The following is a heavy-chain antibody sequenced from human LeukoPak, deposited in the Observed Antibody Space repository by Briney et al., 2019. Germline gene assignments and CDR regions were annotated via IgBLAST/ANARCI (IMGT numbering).Heavy chain of an antibody. D-gene: IGHD4-17*01. V-gene: IGHV4-59*01. CDR1: GGSISSYY. CDR2: IYYSGST. J-gene: IGHJ4*02. CDR3: ARGYGDYDY. Sequence: SETLSLTCTVSGGSISSYYWSWIRQPPGKGLEWIGYIYYSGSTNYNPSLKSRVTISVDTSKNQFSLKLGSVTAADAAVYYCARGYGDYDYWGQGTLVTVSS.